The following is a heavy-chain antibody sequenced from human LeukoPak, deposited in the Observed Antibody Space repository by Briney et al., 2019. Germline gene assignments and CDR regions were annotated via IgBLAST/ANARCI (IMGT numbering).Heavy chain of an antibody. J-gene: IGHJ4*02. CDR1: GFTFSAYS. CDR2: ISSSSRYI. CDR3: ARDKIEGPTFLDY. D-gene: IGHD2/OR15-2a*01. Sequence: GGSLRLSCSASGFTFSAYSMNWVRQAPGKGLEWVSSISSSSRYIYYADSVKGRFTISRDNGKNSLFLQMDSLRAEDTALYYCARDKIEGPTFLDYWGQGALVTVSS. V-gene: IGHV3-21*01.